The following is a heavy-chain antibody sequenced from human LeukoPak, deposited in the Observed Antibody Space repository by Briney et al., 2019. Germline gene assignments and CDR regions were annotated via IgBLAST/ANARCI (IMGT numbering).Heavy chain of an antibody. CDR3: ARSANWGTIYFDF. D-gene: IGHD7-27*01. CDR1: GFSLRASGMC. CDR2: IDWDDDE. J-gene: IGHJ4*02. Sequence: SGPTLVNPTQTLTLTCTFSGFSLRASGMCVNWIRQPPGKALEWLARIDWDDDENYSTSLETRLTISKDASKNQVVLTMTNMDPVDTATYYCARSANWGTIYFDFWGQGALVTVSS. V-gene: IGHV2-70*11.